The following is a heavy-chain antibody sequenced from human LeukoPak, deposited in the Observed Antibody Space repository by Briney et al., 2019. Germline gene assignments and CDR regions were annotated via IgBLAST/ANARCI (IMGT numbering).Heavy chain of an antibody. CDR1: EFTFSSYA. D-gene: IGHD2-2*01. Sequence: PGGSLRLSCAASEFTFSSYAMSWVRQAPRKGLEWVSSISGSGGSTKYADSVKGRFTISKDNSKNTLFLQMNSLRAEDTAVYYCAKTLTDYSTSWYPVGDWGQGPWSPSPQ. V-gene: IGHV3-23*01. CDR2: ISGSGGST. J-gene: IGHJ1*01. CDR3: AKTLTDYSTSWYPVGD.